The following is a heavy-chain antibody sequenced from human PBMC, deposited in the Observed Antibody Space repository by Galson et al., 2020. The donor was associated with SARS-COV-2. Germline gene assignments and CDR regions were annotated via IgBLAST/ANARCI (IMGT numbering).Heavy chain of an antibody. J-gene: IGHJ6*02. V-gene: IGHV4-59*11. CDR1: CDSITSHY. Sequence: SETLSLTCTVSCDSITSHYCSWTRPSPGKGLEWIAYFSYSRNTNYNPSLKSRVTVSGDTSKNQFSLEMTSVTAEDTATYYCVGRSMILEVSQHGIDVWGQGTTVSVS. D-gene: IGHD3-16*01. CDR2: FSYSRNT. CDR3: VGRSMILEVSQHGIDV.